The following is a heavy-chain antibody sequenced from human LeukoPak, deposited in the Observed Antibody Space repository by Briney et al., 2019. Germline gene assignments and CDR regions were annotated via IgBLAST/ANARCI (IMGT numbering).Heavy chain of an antibody. CDR3: ARSYDSSGTNWFDP. CDR2: ISAYNGNT. CDR1: GYTFTSYG. D-gene: IGHD3-22*01. V-gene: IGHV1-18*01. J-gene: IGHJ5*02. Sequence: GASVKVSCKASGYTFTSYGISWVRQAPGQELEWMGWISAYNGNTNYAQKLQGRVTMTTDTSTSTAYMELRSLRSDDTAVYYCARSYDSSGTNWFDPWGQGTLVTVSS.